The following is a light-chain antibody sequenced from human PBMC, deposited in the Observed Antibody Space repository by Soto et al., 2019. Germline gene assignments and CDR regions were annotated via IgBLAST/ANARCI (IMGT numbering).Light chain of an antibody. CDR2: DAS. V-gene: IGKV3-15*01. CDR1: QSVSGN. J-gene: IGKJ1*01. Sequence: EIVMTQSPVTLSLSPGERATLSCRASQSVSGNLAWLQQKPGQAPRLLIYDASTRATGIPARFSGSGSGAEYIPTISSMQYEDFVVYYCWQYNEWSQWTFGQGTKVEIK. CDR3: WQYNEWSQWT.